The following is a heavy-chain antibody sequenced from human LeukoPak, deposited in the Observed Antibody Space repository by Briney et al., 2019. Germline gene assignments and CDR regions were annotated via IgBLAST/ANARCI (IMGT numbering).Heavy chain of an antibody. Sequence: YTFXXYXISWVRQAPGQGLEWMGWISAYNGNTNYAQKLQGRVTMTTDTSTSTAYMELRSLRSDDTVVYYCARHSNIVVVPAAISYYYYGMDVWGQGTTVTVSS. V-gene: IGHV1-18*01. CDR2: ISAYNGNT. CDR3: ARHSNIVVVPAAISYYYYGMDV. CDR1: YTFXXYX. D-gene: IGHD2-2*01. J-gene: IGHJ6*02.